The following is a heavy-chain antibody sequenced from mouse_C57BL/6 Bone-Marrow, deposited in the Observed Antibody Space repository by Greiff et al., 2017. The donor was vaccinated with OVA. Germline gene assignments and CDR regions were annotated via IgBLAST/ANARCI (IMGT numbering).Heavy chain of an antibody. CDR1: GYAFSSSW. D-gene: IGHD1-1*01. J-gene: IGHJ1*03. CDR3: ARGGFITTVVATGYFDV. CDR2: IYPGDGDT. V-gene: IGHV1-82*01. Sequence: VKLQQSGPELVKPGASVKISCKASGYAFSSSWMNWVKQRPGKGLEWIGRIYPGDGDTNYNGKFKGKATLTADKSSSTAYMQLSSLTSEDSAVYFCARGGFITTVVATGYFDVWGTGTTVTVSS.